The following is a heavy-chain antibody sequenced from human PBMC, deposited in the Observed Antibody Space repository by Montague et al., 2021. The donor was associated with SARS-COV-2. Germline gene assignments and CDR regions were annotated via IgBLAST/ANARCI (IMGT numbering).Heavy chain of an antibody. V-gene: IGHV4-39*01. CDR3: ARHITGSGNAFDI. D-gene: IGHD3-10*01. CDR1: GGSVRSSSYD. CDR2: IYYTGST. Sequence: SETLSLTCTVSGGSVRSSSYDWGWIRQPPGKGLEWIGSIYYTGSTYYNPSLKSRVTISVDTSKNQFSLKLSSVTAADTAVYYCARHITGSGNAFDIWGQGTMVTVSS. J-gene: IGHJ3*02.